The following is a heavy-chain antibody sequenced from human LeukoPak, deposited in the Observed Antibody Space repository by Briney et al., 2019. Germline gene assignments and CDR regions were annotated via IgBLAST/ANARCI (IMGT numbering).Heavy chain of an antibody. CDR2: IYYSGST. V-gene: IGHV4-61*01. CDR1: GGSISSSSYY. D-gene: IGHD3-10*01. Sequence: SETLSLTCTVSGGSISSSSYYWGWIRQPPGKGLEWIGYIYYSGSTNYNPSLKSRVTISVDTSKNQFSLKLSSVTAADTAVYYCARDLHYGSGSYYTVRSPGGQGTLVTVSS. J-gene: IGHJ4*02. CDR3: ARDLHYGSGSYYTVRSP.